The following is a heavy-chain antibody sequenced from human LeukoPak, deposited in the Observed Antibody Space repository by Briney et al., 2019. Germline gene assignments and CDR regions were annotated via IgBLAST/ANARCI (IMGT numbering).Heavy chain of an antibody. CDR1: GFTFSSYG. V-gene: IGHV3-33*01. CDR2: IWYDGSNK. D-gene: IGHD6-13*01. Sequence: QPGRSLRLSCAASGFTFSSYGMHWVRQAPGKGLEWVAVIWYDGSNKYYADSVKGRFTISRDNSKNTLYPQMNSLRAEDTAVYYCARPLFQYSSSWYGVDYWGQGTLVTVSS. CDR3: ARPLFQYSSSWYGVDY. J-gene: IGHJ4*02.